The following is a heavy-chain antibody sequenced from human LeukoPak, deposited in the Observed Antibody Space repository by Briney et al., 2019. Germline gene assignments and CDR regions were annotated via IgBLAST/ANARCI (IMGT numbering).Heavy chain of an antibody. CDR1: GDSISAHY. Sequence: KPSETLSLTCAVSGDSISAHYWGWIRQPPGKGLECIGYIYYTGSTAYNPSLKCRVTISLDTSKNQFSLDLTSVTAADTAVHYCARHRYGPGMASWGQGTLVTVSS. V-gene: IGHV4-59*08. CDR2: IYYTGST. J-gene: IGHJ5*02. CDR3: ARHRYGPGMAS. D-gene: IGHD3-10*01.